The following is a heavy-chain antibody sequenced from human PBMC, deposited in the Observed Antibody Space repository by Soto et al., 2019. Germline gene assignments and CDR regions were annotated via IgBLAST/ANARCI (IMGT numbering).Heavy chain of an antibody. CDR1: GFSLTTSAVA. Sequence: QITLQESGPTLVKPTQTLTLTCTFSGFSLTTSAVAVGWIRQPPGKALEWLAIVYGSDDKFYNPSLKSSLTITKDNSNKQVVLTLTDMDPVDTGTYFCVRRYDPYYLDYWGQGTLVTVSS. CDR3: VRRYDPYYLDY. V-gene: IGHV2-5*04. CDR2: VYGSDDK. D-gene: IGHD1-1*01. J-gene: IGHJ4*02.